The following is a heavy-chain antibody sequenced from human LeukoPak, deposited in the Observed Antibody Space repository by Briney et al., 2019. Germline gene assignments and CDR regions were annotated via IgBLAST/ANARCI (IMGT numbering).Heavy chain of an antibody. CDR3: ARHFPPVDTAMVVLAYYYYGMDV. D-gene: IGHD5-18*01. V-gene: IGHV4-59*08. Sequence: SETLSLTCTVSGGSISSHYWSWIRQSPVKGLEWIGDISYSGSTNYNPSLKSRVTISVDTSKNQFSLKLSSVTAADTAVYYCARHFPPVDTAMVVLAYYYYGMDVWGQGTTVTVSS. CDR1: GGSISSHY. J-gene: IGHJ6*02. CDR2: ISYSGST.